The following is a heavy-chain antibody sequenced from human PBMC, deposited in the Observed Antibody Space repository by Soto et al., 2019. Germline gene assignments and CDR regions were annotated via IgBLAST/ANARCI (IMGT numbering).Heavy chain of an antibody. CDR2: IIPIFGTA. Sequence: SVKVSCKASGGTFSSYAISWVRQAPGQGLEWMGGIIPIFGTANYAQKFQGRVTITADKSTSTAYMELSSLRSEDTAVYYCARDSRYCSSTSCSNGMDVWGQGTTVTFSS. D-gene: IGHD2-2*01. CDR3: ARDSRYCSSTSCSNGMDV. CDR1: GGTFSSYA. J-gene: IGHJ6*02. V-gene: IGHV1-69*06.